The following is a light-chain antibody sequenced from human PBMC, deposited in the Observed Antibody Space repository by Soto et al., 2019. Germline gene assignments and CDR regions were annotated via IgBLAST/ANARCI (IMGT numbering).Light chain of an antibody. J-gene: IGKJ5*01. CDR1: QGVLRSSNKKNY. V-gene: IGKV4-1*01. CDR2: WAS. Sequence: ISVTQSXXXLXXLXGXGPTFNCNSSQGVLRSSNKKNYLGWYQQKPGQPPKLLIYWASTRESGVPDRYSGSGSGTDFTLTISSLQAEDVAVYYCQQYYNTPPNFGQGTRLEIK. CDR3: QQYYNTPPN.